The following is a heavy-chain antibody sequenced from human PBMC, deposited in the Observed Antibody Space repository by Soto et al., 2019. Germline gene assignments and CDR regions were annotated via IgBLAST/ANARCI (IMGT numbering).Heavy chain of an antibody. V-gene: IGHV1-18*01. CDR1: GYTFTNFG. J-gene: IGHJ5*02. Sequence: QVQVVQSGPEVKKPGASVNVSCKASGYTFTNFGISWVRQAPGQGLEWMGWISGYNGNTNYAKKFQGRVTMTTDTSTNTAFMELRSLRSDDTATYYCARVPLPYCSGGSCYLGSPRFDPWGQGTLVTVSS. CDR3: ARVPLPYCSGGSCYLGSPRFDP. D-gene: IGHD2-15*01. CDR2: ISGYNGNT.